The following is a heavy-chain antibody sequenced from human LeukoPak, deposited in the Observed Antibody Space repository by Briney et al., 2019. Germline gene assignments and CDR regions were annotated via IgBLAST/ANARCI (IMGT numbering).Heavy chain of an antibody. CDR1: GGSVGSDNSY. J-gene: IGHJ4*02. D-gene: IGHD3-10*01. CDR3: ARGYYYRT. Sequence: SETLSLTCTVSGGSVGSDNSYWNWIRQPAGKGLEWIGRIYADGSSTYNPFLKSRVTILVDTSKNQFSLRLSSMSAADTAVYYCARGYYYRTWGQGTLVTVSS. V-gene: IGHV4-61*02. CDR2: IYADGSS.